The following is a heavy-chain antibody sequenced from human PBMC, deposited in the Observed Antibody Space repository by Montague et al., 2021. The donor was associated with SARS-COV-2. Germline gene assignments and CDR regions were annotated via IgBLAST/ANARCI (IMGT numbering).Heavy chain of an antibody. CDR3: ARVLGGYCSGGSCYRGWYFDL. J-gene: IGHJ2*01. V-gene: IGHV4-31*03. CDR1: GGSISSGGYY. Sequence: TLSLTCTVSGGSISSGGYYWSWTRQHPGKGLEWIGYIYYSGSTYYNPSLKSRVTISVDTSKNQFSLKLSSVTAADTAVYYCARVLGGYCSGGSCYRGWYFDLWGRGTLVTVSS. CDR2: IYYSGST. D-gene: IGHD2-15*01.